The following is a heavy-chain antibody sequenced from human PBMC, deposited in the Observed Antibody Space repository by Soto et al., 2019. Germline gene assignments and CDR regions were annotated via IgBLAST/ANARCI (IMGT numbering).Heavy chain of an antibody. J-gene: IGHJ5*02. CDR2: INVDNGET. CDR3: ARWISGGYSDWFDP. D-gene: IGHD1-26*01. V-gene: IGHV1-18*04. CDR1: GYNFMRYG. Sequence: QVQLVQSGAEVKKPGASVKVSCKASGYNFMRYGFTWVRQAPGQGLEWMGWINVDNGETKYPQKIQGRVTMTTDTSTSTVYMELRRLASDGTAVYYCARWISGGYSDWFDPWGHGTLVTVSS.